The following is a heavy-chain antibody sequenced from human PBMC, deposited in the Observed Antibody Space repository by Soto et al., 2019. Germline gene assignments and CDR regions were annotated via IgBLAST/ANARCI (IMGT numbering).Heavy chain of an antibody. J-gene: IGHJ6*02. CDR3: ARGFRDYAFWSGYSNYYGMDV. D-gene: IGHD3-3*01. CDR1: GYTFTGYY. Sequence: ASVKVSCKASGYTFTGYYMHWVRQAPGQGLEWMGWINPNSGGTNYAQKFQGWVTMTRDTSISTAYMELSRLRSDDTAVYYCARGFRDYAFWSGYSNYYGMDVWGQGTTVTVSS. V-gene: IGHV1-2*04. CDR2: INPNSGGT.